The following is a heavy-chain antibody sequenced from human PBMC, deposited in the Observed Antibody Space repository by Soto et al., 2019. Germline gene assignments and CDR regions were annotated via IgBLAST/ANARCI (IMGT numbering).Heavy chain of an antibody. CDR3: AKVSSRGYYYEY. J-gene: IGHJ4*02. CDR1: GYTFTSNG. CDR2: ISAHNGNT. Sequence: ASVKVSCKASGYTFTSNGISWVRQAPGQGLEWMGWISAHNGNTNYAQKLQGRVTMTTDTSTSTAYMELRSLRSDDTAVYYCAKVSSRGYYYEYWGQGTLVTVSS. D-gene: IGHD6-13*01. V-gene: IGHV1-18*01.